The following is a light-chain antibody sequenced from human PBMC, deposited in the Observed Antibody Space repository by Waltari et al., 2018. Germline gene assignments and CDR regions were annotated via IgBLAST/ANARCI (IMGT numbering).Light chain of an antibody. J-gene: IGKJ5*01. CDR1: QDISTY. CDR2: DAS. CDR3: EQCDSLPMT. V-gene: IGKV1-33*01. Sequence: DIQMTQSPSSLSASVGDRVTITCQASQDISTYLNWYQQTPGNAPKLLIYDASSLETGVPSRFSGSGSGSDFTFTITSLQPEDIGTYYCEQCDSLPMTFGQGTRLEI.